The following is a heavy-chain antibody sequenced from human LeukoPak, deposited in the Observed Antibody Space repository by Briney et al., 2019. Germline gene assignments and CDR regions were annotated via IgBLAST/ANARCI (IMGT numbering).Heavy chain of an antibody. CDR1: GGSFSGYY. CDR3: VTYCFDSSGPKKNY. V-gene: IGHV4-34*01. CDR2: INHSGST. Sequence: SETLSLTCAVYGGSFSGYYWSWIRQPPGKGLEWIGEINHSGSTNYNPSLKSRVTISVDTSKKQFSLKLSSVTAADTAVYYCVTYCFDSSGPKKNYWGQGTLVTVSS. D-gene: IGHD3-22*01. J-gene: IGHJ4*02.